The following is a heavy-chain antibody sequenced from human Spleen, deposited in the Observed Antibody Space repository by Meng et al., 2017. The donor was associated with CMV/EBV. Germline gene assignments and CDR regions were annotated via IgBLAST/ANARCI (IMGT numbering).Heavy chain of an antibody. CDR3: ARALYSGYDSPPGY. D-gene: IGHD5-12*01. V-gene: IGHV4-38-2*02. Sequence: SETLSLTCTVSSFSISSGYYWGWIRQPPGKGLEWIGNIYHSGTTYYNPSLKSRVTISVDTSKNQFSLTLTSVTAADTAVYYCARALYSGYDSPPGYWGQGTLVTVSS. J-gene: IGHJ4*02. CDR1: SFSISSGYY. CDR2: IYHSGTT.